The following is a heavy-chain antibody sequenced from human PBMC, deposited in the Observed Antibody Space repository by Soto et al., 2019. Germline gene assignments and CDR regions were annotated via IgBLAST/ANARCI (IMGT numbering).Heavy chain of an antibody. CDR3: ARGLYRRGTYYAFDN. V-gene: IGHV1-18*01. J-gene: IGHJ4*02. D-gene: IGHD1-26*01. CDR1: GYTPTNYD. Sequence: QVPLVQSGPEVKKPGASVKVSCKTSGYTPTNYDIGWVRQAPGQGLEYMGWISAYNGITNYARKLQDRVTLTTDTSTRTAYMELRSLQSDDTAIYYCARGLYRRGTYYAFDNWGQGTLVTVSS. CDR2: ISAYNGIT.